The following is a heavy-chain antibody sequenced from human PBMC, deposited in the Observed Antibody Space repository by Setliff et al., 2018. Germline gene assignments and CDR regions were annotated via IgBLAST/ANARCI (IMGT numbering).Heavy chain of an antibody. CDR3: ARDRTAYSYGLDV. CDR1: GASFNTYY. CDR2: VNRYGSG. Sequence: SETLSLTCSVYGASFNTYYWSWIRQPPGKGLEWIGEVNRYGSGDYNPSLESRVTISVDTSKKEFSLNLRSVTAADSAVYYCARDRTAYSYGLDVWGQGTTVTVSS. D-gene: IGHD5-18*01. V-gene: IGHV4-34*01. J-gene: IGHJ6*02.